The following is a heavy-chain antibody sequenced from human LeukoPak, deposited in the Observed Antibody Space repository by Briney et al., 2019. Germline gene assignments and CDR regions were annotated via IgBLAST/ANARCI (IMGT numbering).Heavy chain of an antibody. Sequence: GGSLRLSRAASVFAFSSYAMHWVRQAPGKGLEWVAGIWYDGSNKYYADSVKGRFTISRDNSKNTLYLQMNSLRAEDTAVYYCARDLDSSSLDYWGQGTLVTVSS. V-gene: IGHV3-33*01. CDR1: VFAFSSYA. CDR3: ARDLDSSSLDY. D-gene: IGHD6-13*01. J-gene: IGHJ4*02. CDR2: IWYDGSNK.